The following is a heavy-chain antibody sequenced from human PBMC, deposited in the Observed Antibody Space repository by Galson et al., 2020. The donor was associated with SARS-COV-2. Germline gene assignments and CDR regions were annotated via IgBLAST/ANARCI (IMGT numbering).Heavy chain of an antibody. V-gene: IGHV3-30*03. Sequence: TGGSLRLSCAASGFTFSSYGMHWVRQAPGKGLEWVAVISSDGNIKYYADSVKGRFTISRDNSKNTVFLEMNSLRVEDTAVFYCTFHSHVGAPDYWGQGTLVTVSS. CDR2: ISSDGNIK. D-gene: IGHD1-26*01. CDR1: GFTFSSYG. J-gene: IGHJ4*02. CDR3: TFHSHVGAPDY.